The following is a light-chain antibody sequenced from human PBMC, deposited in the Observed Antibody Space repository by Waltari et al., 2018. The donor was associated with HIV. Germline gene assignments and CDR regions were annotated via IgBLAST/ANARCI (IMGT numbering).Light chain of an antibody. CDR2: DVD. CDR3: CSYAGTNIWV. J-gene: IGLJ1*01. V-gene: IGLV2-11*01. CDR1: NNDIGPYSY. Sequence: QSALTQPRSVSGSHGQSVTISCTGSNNDIGPYSYVSWYQHHPGEAPTVIIYDVDQRPSGVPDRFSGSRSGNTASLTISGLQTEDESDYYCCSYAGTNIWVFGTGTKVTV.